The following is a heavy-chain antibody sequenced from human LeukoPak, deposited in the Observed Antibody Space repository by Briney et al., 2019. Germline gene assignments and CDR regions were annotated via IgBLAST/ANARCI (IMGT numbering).Heavy chain of an antibody. J-gene: IGHJ4*02. CDR2: ISGSGGNT. D-gene: IGHD3-10*01. CDR1: GFTFSRKC. Sequence: GGSLRLSCAASGFTFSRKCMTSVRQAPGKGLESVSAISGSGGNTYYADSVKGRFTISRDNSKNTLYLQMNSLRAQDRAVYYCASDIIGLVVYWGQGTLVTVSS. CDR3: ASDIIGLVVY. V-gene: IGHV3-23*01.